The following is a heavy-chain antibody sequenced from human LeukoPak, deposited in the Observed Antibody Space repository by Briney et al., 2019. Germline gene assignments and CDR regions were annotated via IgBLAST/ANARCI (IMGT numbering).Heavy chain of an antibody. D-gene: IGHD2-21*02. J-gene: IGHJ6*02. CDR3: AREGVVVTGATYYYYGMDV. CDR2: INPSGGST. V-gene: IGHV1-46*01. Sequence: ASVKVSCKASGYTFTSYYMHWLRQAPGQGLEWMGIINPSGGSTSYAQKFQGRVTMTRDTSTSTVYMELSSLRSEDTAVYYCAREGVVVTGATYYYYGMDVWGQGTTVTVSS. CDR1: GYTFTSYY.